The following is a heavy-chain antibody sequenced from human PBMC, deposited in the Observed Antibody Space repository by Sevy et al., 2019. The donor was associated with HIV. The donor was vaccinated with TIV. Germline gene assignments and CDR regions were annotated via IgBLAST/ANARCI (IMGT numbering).Heavy chain of an antibody. CDR3: ARAGDYAAFDI. D-gene: IGHD4-17*01. V-gene: IGHV3-53*01. J-gene: IGHJ3*02. CDR2: IYSGGST. CDR1: GFTVSSNY. Sequence: GESLKISCAASGFTVSSNYMSWVRQAPGKGLEWVSVIYSGGSTSYADSVKGRFTISRDNSKNTLYLQMNSRGAEDTAVYYCARAGDYAAFDIWGQGTMVTVSS.